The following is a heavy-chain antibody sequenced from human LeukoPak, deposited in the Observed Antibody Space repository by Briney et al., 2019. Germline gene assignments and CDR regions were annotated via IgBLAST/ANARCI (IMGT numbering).Heavy chain of an antibody. CDR3: ARAETCSGGSCYSFGGWFDP. CDR2: ISYDGSNT. J-gene: IGHJ5*02. Sequence: PGGSLRLSCAASGFTFSSYGMHWVRQAPGKGLERVAVISYDGSNTYYTDSAKGRFTISRDNSKNTLYLQMNSLRAEDTAVYYCARAETCSGGSCYSFGGWFDPWGQGTLVTVSS. CDR1: GFTFSSYG. D-gene: IGHD2-15*01. V-gene: IGHV3-30*03.